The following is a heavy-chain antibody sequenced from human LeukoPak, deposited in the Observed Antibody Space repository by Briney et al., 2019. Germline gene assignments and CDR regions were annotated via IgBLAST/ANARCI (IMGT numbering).Heavy chain of an antibody. CDR3: AKDWRILTGYSYYHYGMDV. CDR2: ISGDGGST. D-gene: IGHD3-9*01. V-gene: IGHV3-43*02. J-gene: IGHJ6*02. CDR1: GFTFDDYA. Sequence: PGGSLRLSCAASGFTFDDYAMHWVRQAPGKGLEWVSLISGDGGSTYYADSVKGRFTISRDNSKNSLYLQMNSLRTEDTALYYCAKDWRILTGYSYYHYGMDVWGQGTTVTVSS.